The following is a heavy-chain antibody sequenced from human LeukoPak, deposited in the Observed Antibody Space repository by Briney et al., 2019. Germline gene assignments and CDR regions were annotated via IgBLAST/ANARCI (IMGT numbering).Heavy chain of an antibody. CDR1: GFTVSSNY. V-gene: IGHV3-53*01. Sequence: GGSLRLSCAASGFTVSSNYMSWVRQAPGKRLEWVSVIYSGGSTYYADSVKGRFTISRDNSKNTLYLQMNSLRAEDTAVYYCARDLGDQLAYYYGMDVWGQGTTVTVSS. CDR3: ARDLGDQLAYYYGMDV. J-gene: IGHJ6*02. CDR2: IYSGGST. D-gene: IGHD2-2*01.